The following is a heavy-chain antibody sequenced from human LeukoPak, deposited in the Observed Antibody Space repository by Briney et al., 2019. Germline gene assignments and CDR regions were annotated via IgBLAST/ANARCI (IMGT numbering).Heavy chain of an antibody. J-gene: IGHJ4*02. Sequence: GRSLTLSCTASGFTFSNNAMHWVRQAPGKELEWVAFISYDGSDKFYADSVRGRFTISRDNSKNTLFVQMNSLRAEDTAVYYCAREHGSSGSSSFDCWGLGTLVTVSS. CDR1: GFTFSNNA. CDR2: ISYDGSDK. V-gene: IGHV3-30*03. CDR3: AREHGSSGSSSFDC. D-gene: IGHD1-26*01.